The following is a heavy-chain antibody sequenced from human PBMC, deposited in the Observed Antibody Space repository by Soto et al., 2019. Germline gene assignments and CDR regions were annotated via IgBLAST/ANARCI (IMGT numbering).Heavy chain of an antibody. Sequence: PSETLSLTCTVSGGSISSYYWSWIRQPPGKGLEWIGYIYYSGSTNYNPSLKSRVTISVDTSKNQFSLKLSSVTAADTAVYYCARGAGIYTYGGWFDPWGQGTLVTVS. CDR1: GGSISSYY. D-gene: IGHD6-13*01. J-gene: IGHJ5*02. CDR3: ARGAGIYTYGGWFDP. CDR2: IYYSGST. V-gene: IGHV4-59*01.